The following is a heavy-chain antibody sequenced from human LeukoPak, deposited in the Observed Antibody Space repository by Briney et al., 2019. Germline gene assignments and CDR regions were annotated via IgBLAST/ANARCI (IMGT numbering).Heavy chain of an antibody. D-gene: IGHD6-6*01. J-gene: IGHJ4*02. CDR1: GVSIRTSTHY. V-gene: IGHV4-39*07. CDR2: IDHSGST. CDR3: AGNIAARLDY. Sequence: PSETLSLTCTVSGVSIRTSTHYWAWIRQPPGKGLEWIGEIDHSGSTNYNPSLKSRVTISVDTSKNQFSLKLSSVTAADTAVYYCAGNIAARLDYWGQGTLVTVSS.